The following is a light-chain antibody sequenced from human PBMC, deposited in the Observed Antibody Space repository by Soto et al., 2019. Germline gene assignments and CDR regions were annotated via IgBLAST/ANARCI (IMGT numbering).Light chain of an antibody. CDR1: SSDIGGYNF. V-gene: IGLV2-14*03. J-gene: IGLJ2*01. CDR3: SSFTTISSLVV. Sequence: QPALTQPASVSGSPGQSITIPCTGTSSDIGGYNFVSWYQQHPGRAPKLIIYEVSNRPSGVSDRFSGSKSGNTASLTISGLQTEDAADYYCSSFTTISSLVVFGGGTKLTGL. CDR2: EVS.